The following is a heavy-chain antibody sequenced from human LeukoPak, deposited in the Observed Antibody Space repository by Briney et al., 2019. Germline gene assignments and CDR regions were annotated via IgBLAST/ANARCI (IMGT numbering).Heavy chain of an antibody. J-gene: IGHJ4*02. CDR2: ISSSSSYI. D-gene: IGHD4-17*01. V-gene: IGHV3-21*01. CDR3: ASDLDYGDYAYIDY. Sequence: GGSLRLSCAASGFTFSSYSRNWVRQAPGKGLEWVSSISSSSSYIYYADSVKGRFTISRDNAKNSLYLQMNSLRAEDTAVYYCASDLDYGDYAYIDYWGQGTLVTVSS. CDR1: GFTFSSYS.